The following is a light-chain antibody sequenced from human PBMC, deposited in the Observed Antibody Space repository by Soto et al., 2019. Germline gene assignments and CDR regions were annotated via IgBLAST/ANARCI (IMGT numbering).Light chain of an antibody. J-gene: IGKJ1*01. CDR3: LHDYNYPQT. CDR2: NAS. CDR1: QGIRSD. V-gene: IGKV1-6*01. Sequence: IQMTQSPSSSSASVGDRVTITCRASQGIRSDLGWYQQKPGEVPRLLIYNASTLQSGVPSRFSGSASGAVFTLPISSLQPEDSATYYCLHDYNYPQTFGQGTKVEIK.